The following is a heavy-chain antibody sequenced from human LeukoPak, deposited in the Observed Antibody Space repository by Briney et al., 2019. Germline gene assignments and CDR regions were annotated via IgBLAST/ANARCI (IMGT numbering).Heavy chain of an antibody. CDR3: ARDRAAAGLNNWFDP. V-gene: IGHV1-69*13. CDR2: IVPIFGTA. Sequence: SVKVSCKASGGTFSSYSISWVRQAPGQGLEWMGGIVPIFGTADYAQKFQGRVTITADESTSTAYMELSSLRSEDTAVYYFARDRAAAGLNNWFDPWGQGTRVTVSS. J-gene: IGHJ5*02. D-gene: IGHD6-13*01. CDR1: GGTFSSYS.